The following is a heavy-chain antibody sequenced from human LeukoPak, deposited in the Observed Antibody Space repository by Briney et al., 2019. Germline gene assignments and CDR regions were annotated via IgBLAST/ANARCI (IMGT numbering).Heavy chain of an antibody. V-gene: IGHV4-34*01. CDR2: INHSGCN. D-gene: IGHD5-18*01. Sequence: SESMSLTCAVYGGSFSGYYWSWVRQPPGKGLEWVGAINHSGCNNYNPSSKTGVTISLNNSKNQSSLKLSAGPPADTAVYFCARVGYSYVINDWSRTGLGAYPPKYYYHMDVWGKETTVTVSS. CDR3: ARVGYSYVINDWSRTGLGAYPPKYYYHMDV. CDR1: GGSFSGYY. J-gene: IGHJ6*03.